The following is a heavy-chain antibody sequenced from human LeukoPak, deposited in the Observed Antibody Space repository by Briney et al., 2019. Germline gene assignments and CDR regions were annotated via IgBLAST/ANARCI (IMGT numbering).Heavy chain of an antibody. CDR1: GGSISSHY. V-gene: IGHV4-59*11. D-gene: IGHD3-16*01. CDR2: IYYTGST. Sequence: SETQSLTCTVSGGSISSHYWSWIRQPPGKGLEWIGYIYYTGSTNYNPSLKSRVTISVDTSKNQFSLKLSSVTAADTAVYYCAREDYVWGSYTPWGQGTLVTVSS. J-gene: IGHJ5*02. CDR3: AREDYVWGSYTP.